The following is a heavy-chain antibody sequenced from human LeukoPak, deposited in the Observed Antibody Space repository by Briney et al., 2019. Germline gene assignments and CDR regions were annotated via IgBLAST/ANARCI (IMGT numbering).Heavy chain of an antibody. Sequence: GGSLRLSCAASGFTFSSYAMSWVRQAPGKGLEWVSAISGSGGSTYYADSVKGRFTISRDNSKNTLCLQMNSLRAEHTAVYYCAKDRLEYYYGSGSYSLLDYWGQGTLVTVSS. J-gene: IGHJ4*02. V-gene: IGHV3-23*01. CDR3: AKDRLEYYYGSGSYSLLDY. CDR1: GFTFSSYA. CDR2: ISGSGGST. D-gene: IGHD3-10*01.